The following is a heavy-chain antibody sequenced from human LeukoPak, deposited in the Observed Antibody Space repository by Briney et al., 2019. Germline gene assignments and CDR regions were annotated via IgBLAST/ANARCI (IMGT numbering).Heavy chain of an antibody. J-gene: IGHJ4*02. CDR1: GFTFSSYW. V-gene: IGHV3-7*01. CDR2: IKQDGSEK. CDR3: VREKGGFGFVL. Sequence: PGGSLRLSCAASGFTFSSYWMSWVRQAPGKGLEWVANIKQDGSEKYYVDSVKGRFSISRDSAQKSLYLQMNSLRAEDTAIYYCVREKGGFGFVLWGRGTLVTVSS. D-gene: IGHD3-16*01.